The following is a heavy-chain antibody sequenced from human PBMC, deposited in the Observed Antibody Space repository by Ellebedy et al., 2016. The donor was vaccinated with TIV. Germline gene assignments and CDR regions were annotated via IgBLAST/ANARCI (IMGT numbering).Heavy chain of an antibody. CDR3: ARIRYSSGWYYFDY. CDR2: INAGNGNT. J-gene: IGHJ4*02. D-gene: IGHD6-19*01. CDR1: GYTFTSYA. V-gene: IGHV1-3*01. Sequence: AASVKVSCKASGYTFTSYAMHWVRQAPGQRLEWMGWINAGNGNTKYSQKFQGRVTITRDTSASTAYMELSSLRSEDTAVYYCARIRYSSGWYYFDYWGQGTLVTVSS.